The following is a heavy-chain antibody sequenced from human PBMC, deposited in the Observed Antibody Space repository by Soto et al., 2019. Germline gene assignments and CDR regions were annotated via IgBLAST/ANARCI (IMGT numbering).Heavy chain of an antibody. CDR1: GDSITSSSYY. CDR2: IYYSGST. V-gene: IGHV4-39*07. CDR3: ARNGWGMATVGM. Sequence: SETLSLTCTVSGDSITSSSYYWGWIRQPPGKGLEWIGSIYYSGSTYYNPSLKSRVTISRDNSKNTLSLQMNSLTVEDTAVYYCARNGWGMATVGMWGPGTLVTVSS. D-gene: IGHD4-4*01. J-gene: IGHJ4*02.